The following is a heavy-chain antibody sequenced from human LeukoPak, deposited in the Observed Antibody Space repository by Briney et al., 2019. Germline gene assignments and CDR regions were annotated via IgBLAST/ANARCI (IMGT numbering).Heavy chain of an antibody. CDR3: ARGLGITIFGVVSQYNWFDP. J-gene: IGHJ5*02. CDR2: INRDGSST. V-gene: IGHV3-74*01. D-gene: IGHD3-3*01. CDR1: GFTFSSYW. Sequence: GGSLRLSCAASGFTFSSYWMHWVRQAPGKGLVWFSRINRDGSSTSYADSVKGRFTISRDNAKNTLYLQMDSLRAEDTAVYYCARGLGITIFGVVSQYNWFDPWGQGTLVTVSS.